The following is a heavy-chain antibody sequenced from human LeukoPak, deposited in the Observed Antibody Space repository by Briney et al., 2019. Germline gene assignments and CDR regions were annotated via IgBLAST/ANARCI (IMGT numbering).Heavy chain of an antibody. Sequence: PGGSLRLSCAASGFTFNNYWMHWVRQAPGKGLVWVSHINSDGSSTTYADSVKGRFTISRDNAENTLYLQMHSLRAEDTAVYYCARVHGYVSGAFDYWGQGTLVTVSS. V-gene: IGHV3-74*03. D-gene: IGHD5-12*01. J-gene: IGHJ4*02. CDR1: GFTFNNYW. CDR2: INSDGSST. CDR3: ARVHGYVSGAFDY.